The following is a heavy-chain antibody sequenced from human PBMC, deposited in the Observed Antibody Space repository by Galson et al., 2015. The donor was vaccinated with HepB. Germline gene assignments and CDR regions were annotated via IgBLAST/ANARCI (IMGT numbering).Heavy chain of an antibody. CDR3: ARGRGLDP. CDR1: GGSFSGYY. V-gene: IGHV4-34*01. Sequence: LSLTCAVYGGSFSGYYWSWIRQPPGKGLEWIGEINHSGSTNYNPSLKSRVTISVDTSKNQFSLKLSSVTAADTAVYYCARGRGLDPWGQGTLVTVSS. CDR2: INHSGST. J-gene: IGHJ5*02.